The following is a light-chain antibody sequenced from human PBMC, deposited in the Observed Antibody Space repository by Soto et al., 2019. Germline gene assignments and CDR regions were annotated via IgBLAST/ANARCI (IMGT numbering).Light chain of an antibody. J-gene: IGKJ1*01. CDR3: QQYGSSPRT. V-gene: IGKV3-20*01. CDR2: GAS. Sequence: EIVLTQSPGTLSLSPGERATLSCRASQRVSSNYLAWYQQKPGQAPSLLIYGASSRATGIPDRFSSSGSGTDFTLTISRLEPEDFAVYYCQQYGSSPRTFGQGTKVEIK. CDR1: QRVSSNY.